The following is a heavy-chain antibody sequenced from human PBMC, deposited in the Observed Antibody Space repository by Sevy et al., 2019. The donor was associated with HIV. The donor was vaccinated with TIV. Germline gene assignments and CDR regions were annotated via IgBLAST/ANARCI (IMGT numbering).Heavy chain of an antibody. J-gene: IGHJ4*02. Sequence: GGSLRLSCAASGFTFSDAWLSWVRQVPGKGLEWVGRVRSKGDGGTTDYAAPVKGRFTIARDDSKNVLYVQMNSLKIEDTGVYYCTTEGADWGQGTRVTVSS. CDR2: VRSKGDGGTT. V-gene: IGHV3-15*01. CDR3: TTEGAD. CDR1: GFTFSDAW.